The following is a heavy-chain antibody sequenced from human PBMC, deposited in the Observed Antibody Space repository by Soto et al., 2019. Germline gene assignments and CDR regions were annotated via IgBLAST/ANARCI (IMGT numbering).Heavy chain of an antibody. CDR1: GGSVTNSSYY. Sequence: PXGTLSLPCTVSGGSVTNSSYYWGWIRQSPGKGLEWIGSVYYRGRSYSKSSVKSRVTISVDTSKNRFSLSLNSVTASDTAVYFCVSKRTTVPTQAYFDYWGPGALVTVSS. CDR2: VYYRGRS. D-gene: IGHD4-17*01. CDR3: VSKRTTVPTQAYFDY. J-gene: IGHJ4*02. V-gene: IGHV4-39*01.